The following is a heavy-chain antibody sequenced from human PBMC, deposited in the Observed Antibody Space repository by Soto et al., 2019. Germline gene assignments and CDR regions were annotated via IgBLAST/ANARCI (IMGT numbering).Heavy chain of an antibody. J-gene: IGHJ5*02. CDR3: ARVRAVAGNNWFDP. CDR2: ISYDGSNK. CDR1: GFTFSSYA. V-gene: IGHV3-30-3*01. D-gene: IGHD6-19*01. Sequence: GGSLRLSCAASGFTFSSYAMHWVRQAPGKGLEWVAVISYDGSNKYYADSVKGRFTISRDNSKNTLYLQMNSLRAEDTAVYYCARVRAVAGNNWFDPWGQGTLVTVSS.